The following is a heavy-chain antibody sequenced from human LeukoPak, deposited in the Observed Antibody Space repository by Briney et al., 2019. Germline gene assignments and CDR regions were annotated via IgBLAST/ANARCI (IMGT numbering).Heavy chain of an antibody. CDR3: ARDRGNDYGDYVFPSWFDP. D-gene: IGHD4-17*01. CDR1: GGSISSYY. J-gene: IGHJ5*02. Sequence: SETLSLTCTVSGGSISSYYWSWIRQPPGKGLEWIGYIYYSGSTNYNPSLKSRVTISVDTSKNQFSLKLSSVTAADTAVYYCARDRGNDYGDYVFPSWFDPWGQGTLVTVSS. V-gene: IGHV4-59*01. CDR2: IYYSGST.